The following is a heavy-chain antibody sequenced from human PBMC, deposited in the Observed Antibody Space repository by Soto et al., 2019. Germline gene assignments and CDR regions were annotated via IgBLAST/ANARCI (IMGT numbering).Heavy chain of an antibody. V-gene: IGHV4-59*08. Sequence: QVQLQESGPGLVKPSETLSLTCTVSGGSISSYYWSWIRQPPGKGLEWIGYIYYSGSTNYNPSLKSRVTISVDTSKNQFSLKLSSVTAADTAVYYCARSLVPVIPGGLGCWGQGTLVTVSS. D-gene: IGHD3-16*02. CDR1: GGSISSYY. CDR3: ARSLVPVIPGGLGC. J-gene: IGHJ4*02. CDR2: IYYSGST.